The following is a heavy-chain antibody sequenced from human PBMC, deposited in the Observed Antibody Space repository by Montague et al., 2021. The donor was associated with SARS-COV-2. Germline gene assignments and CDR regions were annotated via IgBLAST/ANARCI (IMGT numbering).Heavy chain of an antibody. CDR2: ITGTSSLV. D-gene: IGHD7-27*01. CDR3: ARSTGHCDY. V-gene: IGHV3-48*02. Sequence: SLRLSCAASGFTFSIYSMNWVRQAPGKGLEWVSYITGTSSLVHYADSVKGRFTISRDNAQNSLYLQMNSLRDEDTAVYYCARSTGHCDYWGLGTLVTVSS. J-gene: IGHJ4*02. CDR1: GFTFSIYS.